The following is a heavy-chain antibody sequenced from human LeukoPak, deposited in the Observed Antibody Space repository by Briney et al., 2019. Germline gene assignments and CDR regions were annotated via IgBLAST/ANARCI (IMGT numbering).Heavy chain of an antibody. V-gene: IGHV1-69*05. CDR2: IIPIFGTA. CDR3: ARGALGYCSSTSCYSGRFDP. D-gene: IGHD2-2*01. CDR1: GGTFSSYA. Sequence: EASVKVSCKASGGTFSSYAISWVRQAPGQGLEWMGGIIPIFGTANYAQKFQGRVTITTDESTSTAYMELSSLRSEDTAVYYCARGALGYCSSTSCYSGRFDPWGQGTLVTVSS. J-gene: IGHJ5*02.